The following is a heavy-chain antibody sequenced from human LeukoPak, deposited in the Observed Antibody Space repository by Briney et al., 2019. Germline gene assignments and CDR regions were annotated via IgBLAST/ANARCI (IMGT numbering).Heavy chain of an antibody. J-gene: IGHJ4*02. D-gene: IGHD3-3*01. CDR1: GYIFTGYY. Sequence: GASVKVSCTASGYIFTGYYIHWLRQAPGRGLEYLGWINPNGGATKYTQKFQGRVTMTRDTSINTAYMELSSLRSDDTAVYYCARLAFYDFWSGYLDSWGQGTLVTVSS. CDR2: INPNGGAT. V-gene: IGHV1-2*02. CDR3: ARLAFYDFWSGYLDS.